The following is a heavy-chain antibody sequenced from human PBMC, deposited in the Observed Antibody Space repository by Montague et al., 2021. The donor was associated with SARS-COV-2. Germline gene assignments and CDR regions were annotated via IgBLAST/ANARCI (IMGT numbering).Heavy chain of an antibody. CDR2: IYYSGST. D-gene: IGHD6-19*01. CDR1: GGSISSYY. V-gene: IGHV4-59*01. Sequence: SEPLSLTCTVSGGSISSYYWSWIRQPPGKGLEWIGYIYYSGSTNYNPSLKSRVTISVDTSKNQFSLKLSSVTAADTAVYYCARGSGWMGNAFDIWGQGTMAAVSS. CDR3: ARGSGWMGNAFDI. J-gene: IGHJ3*02.